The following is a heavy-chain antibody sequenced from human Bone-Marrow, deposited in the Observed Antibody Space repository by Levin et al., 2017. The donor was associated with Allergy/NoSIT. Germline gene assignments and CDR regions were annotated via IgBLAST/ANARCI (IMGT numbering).Heavy chain of an antibody. CDR3: ARAPPDFYGSGSYPDY. J-gene: IGHJ4*02. V-gene: IGHV3-49*03. Sequence: PGGSLRLSCATSGFTFDDYAMSWFRQAPGKGLEWLGFIRGKAYSESTEYAASVKGRFSFSRDDSKDIAYLQVNSLRIEDTAVYFCARAPPDFYGSGSYPDYWGQGTLVTVSS. CDR1: GFTFDDYA. CDR2: IRGKAYSEST. D-gene: IGHD3-10*01.